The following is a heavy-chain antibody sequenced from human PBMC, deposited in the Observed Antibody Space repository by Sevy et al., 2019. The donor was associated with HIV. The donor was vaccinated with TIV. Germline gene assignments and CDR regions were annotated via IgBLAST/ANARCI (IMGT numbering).Heavy chain of an antibody. Sequence: PESLSLTCTVSGGSINSDHWNWIRQPPGKGLERIGYVYYTGGTNYNPSLKNRVTIAVDRTKNQFSLKLTSVTAADTAVYYCARRNDFDIWGQGTMVSVSS. CDR1: GGSINSDH. CDR3: ARRNDFDI. CDR2: VYYTGGT. J-gene: IGHJ3*02. V-gene: IGHV4-59*08.